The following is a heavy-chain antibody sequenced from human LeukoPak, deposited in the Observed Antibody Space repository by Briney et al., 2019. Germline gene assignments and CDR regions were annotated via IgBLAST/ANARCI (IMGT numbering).Heavy chain of an antibody. CDR2: IIPIFGTA. J-gene: IGHJ4*02. CDR3: ARAGRKGVVVAANNFDY. Sequence: SVKVSCKASGGTFSSYAISWVRQAPGQGLEWMGGIIPIFGTANYAQKFQGRVTITADKSTSTAYMELSSLRSEDTAVYYCARAGRKGVVVAANNFDYWGQGTLVTVSS. D-gene: IGHD2-15*01. CDR1: GGTFSSYA. V-gene: IGHV1-69*06.